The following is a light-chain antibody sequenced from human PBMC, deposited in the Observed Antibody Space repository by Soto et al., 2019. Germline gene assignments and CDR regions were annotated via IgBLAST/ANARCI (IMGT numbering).Light chain of an antibody. CDR2: KAS. V-gene: IGKV1-5*03. CDR1: QSISSW. CDR3: QHYNSYSEA. J-gene: IGKJ1*01. Sequence: RMSQSPFTVSASLGERVTSTCLASQSISSWLAWYQKKPGKAPKLRIDKASSLESGVQSRVSGRGSGTEFTLTISSLQPDDVVTYYCQHYNSYSEAFGQGTKVDIK.